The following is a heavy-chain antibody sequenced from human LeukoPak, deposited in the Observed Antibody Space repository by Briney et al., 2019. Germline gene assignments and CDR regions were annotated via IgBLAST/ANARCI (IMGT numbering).Heavy chain of an antibody. Sequence: SGGSLRLSCSASGFTFSYYVMHWARQAAGKGLEFVSGISSNGGSTYYADSLKGGFTVSRDNSNNTLYLQMSSLRAEDTAIYYCAKGPTYDSLPYYFDYWGQGTLVTVSS. V-gene: IGHV3-64D*09. CDR2: ISSNGGST. J-gene: IGHJ4*02. CDR3: AKGPTYDSLPYYFDY. CDR1: GFTFSYYV. D-gene: IGHD3-22*01.